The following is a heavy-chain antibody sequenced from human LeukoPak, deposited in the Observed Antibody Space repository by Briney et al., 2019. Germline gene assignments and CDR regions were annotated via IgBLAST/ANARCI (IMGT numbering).Heavy chain of an antibody. CDR2: MNPNSGDT. D-gene: IGHD3-10*01. V-gene: IGHV1-8*01. J-gene: IGHJ4*02. CDR1: GYTFTSYD. Sequence: GASVKVSCKASGYTFTSYDINWVRQATGQGLEWMGWMNPNSGDTAYVQKFQGRVTMTRDTSISTAYMELSSLRSEDTAVYYCARGGFGSGSYSDYWGQGTPVTVSS. CDR3: ARGGFGSGSYSDY.